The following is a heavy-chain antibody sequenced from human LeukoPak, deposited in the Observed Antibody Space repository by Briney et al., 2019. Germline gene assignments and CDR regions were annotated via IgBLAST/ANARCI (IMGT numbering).Heavy chain of an antibody. D-gene: IGHD3-22*01. J-gene: IGHJ4*02. CDR2: IIPIFGTA. Sequence: ASVKVSCKASGYTFTSYAISWVRQAPGQGLEWMGGIIPIFGTANYAQKFQGRVTITADESTSTAYMELSSLRSEDTAVYYCASGDGSGYYWTPLDYWGQGTLVTVSS. CDR1: GYTFTSYA. V-gene: IGHV1-69*13. CDR3: ASGDGSGYYWTPLDY.